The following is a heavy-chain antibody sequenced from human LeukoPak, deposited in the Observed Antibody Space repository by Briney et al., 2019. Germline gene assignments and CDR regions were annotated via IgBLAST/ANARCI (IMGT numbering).Heavy chain of an antibody. Sequence: GGSLRLSCAASGFTFSSYAMIWVRQAPGKGLEWVSVISGNGDTTYYADSVKGRFTISRDNSRNTVYLQMNSLRGDDTAVYYCVKDVNWSTYWGQGTLSPSPQ. CDR1: GFTFSSYA. CDR2: ISGNGDTT. J-gene: IGHJ4*02. V-gene: IGHV3-23*01. D-gene: IGHD1-1*01. CDR3: VKDVNWSTY.